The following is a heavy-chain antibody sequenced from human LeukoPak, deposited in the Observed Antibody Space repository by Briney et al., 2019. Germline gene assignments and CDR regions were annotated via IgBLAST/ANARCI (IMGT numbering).Heavy chain of an antibody. Sequence: PSETLSLTCTVSGGSISSYYWSWIRQPPGKGLEWIGYIYYSGSTNYNPSLESRVTISVDTSKNQFSLKLSSVTAADTAVYYCARHFLPHYYYYGMDVWGQGTTVTVSS. J-gene: IGHJ6*02. CDR2: IYYSGST. V-gene: IGHV4-59*08. CDR1: GGSISSYY. CDR3: ARHFLPHYYYYGMDV. D-gene: IGHD2/OR15-2a*01.